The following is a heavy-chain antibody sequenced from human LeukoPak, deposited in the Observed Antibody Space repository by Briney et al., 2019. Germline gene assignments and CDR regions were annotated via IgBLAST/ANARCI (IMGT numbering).Heavy chain of an antibody. CDR2: KCNTWTNT. CDR1: GFPFNTFA. Sequence: GGSLTLPCAASGFPFNTFAIRWVRQTPPKGLEGVTTKCNTWTNTYYADSVRGRFTLSRDNSRNTLFLQMNSLAAEDTAVYYGAKAAERVVSTFEYWGQGTLVTVSS. V-gene: IGHV3-23*01. J-gene: IGHJ4*02. D-gene: IGHD3-3*01. CDR3: AKAAERVVSTFEY.